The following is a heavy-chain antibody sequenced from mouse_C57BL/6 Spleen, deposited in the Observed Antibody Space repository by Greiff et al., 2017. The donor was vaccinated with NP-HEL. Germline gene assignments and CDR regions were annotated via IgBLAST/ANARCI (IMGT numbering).Heavy chain of an antibody. CDR3: TRRRDYDYDGGFAY. Sequence: VKLMESGAELVRPGASVTLSCKASGYTFTDYEMHWVKQTPVHGLEWIGAIDPETGGTAYNQKFKGKAILTADKSSSTAYMELRSLTSEDSAVYYCTRRRDYDYDGGFAYWGQGTLVTVSA. CDR2: IDPETGGT. J-gene: IGHJ3*01. D-gene: IGHD2-4*01. V-gene: IGHV1-15*01. CDR1: GYTFTDYE.